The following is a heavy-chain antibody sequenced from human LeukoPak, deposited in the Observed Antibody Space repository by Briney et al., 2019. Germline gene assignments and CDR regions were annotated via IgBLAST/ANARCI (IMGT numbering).Heavy chain of an antibody. J-gene: IGHJ4*02. CDR2: IYYSGST. Sequence: SETLSLTCTVSGGSISSYYWSWIRQPPGKGLEWIGYIYYSGSTNYNPSLKSRVTISVDTSKNQFSLKLSSVTAADTAVYYCARGGSWYYFIDYWGQGTLVTVSS. CDR1: GGSISSYY. D-gene: IGHD2-15*01. V-gene: IGHV4-59*08. CDR3: ARGGSWYYFIDY.